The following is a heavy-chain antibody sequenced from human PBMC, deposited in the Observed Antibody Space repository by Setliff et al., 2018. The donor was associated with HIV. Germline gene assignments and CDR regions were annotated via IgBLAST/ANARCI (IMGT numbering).Heavy chain of an antibody. CDR3: VGDASPDSEDGGYSAGGN. CDR1: GFPFSSYS. D-gene: IGHD3-22*01. CDR2: ISGSSGSI. Sequence: PGESLRLSCAASGFPFSSYSMNWFRQPPGKGLEWVAYISGSSGSIYYTDSVKGRFTVSRDNAKDSLYLQMNSLRVEDAAVYYCVGDASPDSEDGGYSAGGNWGPGTLVTVSS. V-gene: IGHV3-48*01. J-gene: IGHJ4*02.